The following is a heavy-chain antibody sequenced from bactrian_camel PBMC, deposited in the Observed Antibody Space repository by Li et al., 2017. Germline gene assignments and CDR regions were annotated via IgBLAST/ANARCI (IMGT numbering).Heavy chain of an antibody. CDR2: SSSVGSGT. J-gene: IGHJ4*01. CDR3: AKHGGSDYNY. V-gene: IGHV3S1*01. CDR1: GAAVSDG. Sequence: HVQLVESGGGLVQPGGTLTLFCAASGAAVSDGMAWVRQGPGKGLEWVSSSSSVGSGTYYADPVKGRFTISRDTRKNLLYLQLNSLKTEDTAMYYCAKHGGSDYNYWGQGTQVTVS.